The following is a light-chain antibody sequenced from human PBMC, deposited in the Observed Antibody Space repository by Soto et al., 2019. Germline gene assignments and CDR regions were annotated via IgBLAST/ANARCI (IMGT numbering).Light chain of an antibody. J-gene: IGLJ1*01. V-gene: IGLV1-44*01. CDR3: AAWDDSLNGYV. CDR1: SSNIGSNT. CDR2: ANN. Sequence: QSVLTQPPSASGTPGQRVTISCSGSSSNIGSNTVNWYQQLPGTAPKLLIHANNQRPSGVPDRFSGSKSGTSASLAISWLQSEEADYYCAAWDDSLNGYVCGTGTKVTV.